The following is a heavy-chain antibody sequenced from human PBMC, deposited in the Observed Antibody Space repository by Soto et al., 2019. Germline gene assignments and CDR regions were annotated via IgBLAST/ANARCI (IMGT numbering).Heavy chain of an antibody. CDR1: GGTFSSYA. Sequence: VASVKVSCKASGGTFSSYAISWVRQAPGQGLEWMGGIIPIFGTANYAQKFQGRVTITADESTSTAYMELSSLRSEDTAVYYCARDHFARGVVVVAATWFDPWGQGTLVTVSS. V-gene: IGHV1-69*13. CDR2: IIPIFGTA. CDR3: ARDHFARGVVVVAATWFDP. J-gene: IGHJ5*02. D-gene: IGHD2-15*01.